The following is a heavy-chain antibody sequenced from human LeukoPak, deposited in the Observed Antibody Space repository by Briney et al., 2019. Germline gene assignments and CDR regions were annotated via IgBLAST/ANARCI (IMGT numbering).Heavy chain of an antibody. CDR3: ARGCSSTSCYLPSWFDP. V-gene: IGHV1-46*01. CDR2: INPSGGST. Sequence: ASVKVSCKASGYTFTSYYMHWVRQAPGQGLEWMGIINPSGGSTSYAQKFQGRVTMTRDTPTSTVYMELSSLRSEDTAVYYCARGCSSTSCYLPSWFDPWGQGTLVTVSS. CDR1: GYTFTSYY. D-gene: IGHD2-2*01. J-gene: IGHJ5*02.